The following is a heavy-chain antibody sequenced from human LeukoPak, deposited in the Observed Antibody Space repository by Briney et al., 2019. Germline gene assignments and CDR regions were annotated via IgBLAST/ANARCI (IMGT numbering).Heavy chain of an antibody. CDR3: ARLQYCSGTSCYWFDP. V-gene: IGHV4-30-2*01. D-gene: IGHD2-2*01. J-gene: IGHJ5*02. Sequence: SETLSLTCDVSGGSISSGLYSWSWIRQPLGKGLEWIEYIYHTGSTYYNPSLKSRVTISVDTSKNQSSLRLSSVTAADTAVYYCARLQYCSGTSCYWFDPWGQGTLVTVSS. CDR1: GGSISSGLYS. CDR2: IYHTGST.